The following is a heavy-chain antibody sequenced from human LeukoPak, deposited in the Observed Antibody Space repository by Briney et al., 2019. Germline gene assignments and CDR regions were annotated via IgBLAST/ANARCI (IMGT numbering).Heavy chain of an antibody. CDR1: GFTFSSFS. V-gene: IGHV3-21*01. D-gene: IGHD3-22*01. Sequence: PGGSLRLSCGASGFTFSSFSMNWARQAPGKGLEWVSSITPTCSYIYYADSVRGRFTISRDNAKNSLFLQMDSLSAEDTAVYYCVRLRRSSATGGYYYYYDYWGQGILVTVSS. J-gene: IGHJ4*02. CDR2: ITPTCSYI. CDR3: VRLRRSSATGGYYYYYDY.